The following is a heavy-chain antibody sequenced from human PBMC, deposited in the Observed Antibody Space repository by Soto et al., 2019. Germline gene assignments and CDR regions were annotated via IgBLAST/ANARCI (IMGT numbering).Heavy chain of an antibody. CDR2: IWYDGSNK. D-gene: IGHD1-26*01. J-gene: IGHJ4*02. CDR1: GFTFSSYG. V-gene: IGHV3-33*01. Sequence: QVQLVESGGGAVQPGRSLRLSCAASGFTFSSYGMHWVRQAPGKGLEWVAVIWYDGSNKYYADSVKGRFTISRDNSKNTLYLQMNSLRAEDTAVYYCARSSAVGYYLKDYWGQGTLVTVSS. CDR3: ARSSAVGYYLKDY.